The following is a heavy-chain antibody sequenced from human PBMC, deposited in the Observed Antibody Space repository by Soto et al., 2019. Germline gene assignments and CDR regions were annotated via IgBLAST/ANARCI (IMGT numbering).Heavy chain of an antibody. CDR2: INPNSGGT. Sequence: ASVKVSCKASGYTFTGYYMHWVLQAPGQGLEWMGWINPNSGGTNYAQKFQGRVTMTRDTSISTAYMELSRLRSDDTAVYYCARDQGPFYYDSSGTFGYWGQGTLVTVSS. D-gene: IGHD3-22*01. V-gene: IGHV1-2*02. CDR3: ARDQGPFYYDSSGTFGY. CDR1: GYTFTGYY. J-gene: IGHJ4*02.